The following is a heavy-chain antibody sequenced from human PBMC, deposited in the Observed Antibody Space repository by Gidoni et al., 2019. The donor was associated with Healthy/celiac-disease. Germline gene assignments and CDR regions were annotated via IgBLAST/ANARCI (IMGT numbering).Heavy chain of an antibody. J-gene: IGHJ4*02. CDR1: GFTFSSDA. CDR3: AKGESIVVVVAASFDY. CDR2: ISGSGGST. D-gene: IGHD2-15*01. Sequence: EVQLLESGGGLVQPGGSLRLSCAASGFTFSSDAMSWVRQAPGKGLEWVSAISGSGGSTYYADSVKGRFTISRDNSKNTLYLQMNSLRAEDTAVYYCAKGESIVVVVAASFDYWGQGTLVTVSS. V-gene: IGHV3-23*01.